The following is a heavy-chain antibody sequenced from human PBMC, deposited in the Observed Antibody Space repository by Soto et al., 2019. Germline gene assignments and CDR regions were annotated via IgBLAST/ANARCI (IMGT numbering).Heavy chain of an antibody. CDR3: NSGSEYDFWSGYL. CDR1: GGTSTRYA. D-gene: IGHD3-3*01. J-gene: IGHJ4*02. V-gene: IGHV1-69*06. Sequence: QERLVQSGAEVRKPGSSVKVSCKVTGGTSTRYAINWVRPAPGKGLEWMGGIVPMFGTSKYAQKFQGRVTITADTSTNIAYMELRRLRSEDTAVYYCNSGSEYDFWSGYLWGQGTLVSVSS. CDR2: IVPMFGTS.